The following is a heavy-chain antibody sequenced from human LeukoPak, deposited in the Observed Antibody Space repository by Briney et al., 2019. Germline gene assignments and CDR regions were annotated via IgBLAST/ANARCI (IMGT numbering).Heavy chain of an antibody. CDR3: ARGGLYCSSTGCYAATFYY. CDR2: ISNSSIYI. Sequence: GVSLRLSSEPSGFTFSSYSMNWVRQARGKGLEWVSSISNSSIYIYYPDSVKGRFTISRDNAKNSLYLQMNSLRAEDTAVYYCARGGLYCSSTGCYAATFYYWGQGTLVTVSS. V-gene: IGHV3-21*01. J-gene: IGHJ4*02. CDR1: GFTFSSYS. D-gene: IGHD2-2*01.